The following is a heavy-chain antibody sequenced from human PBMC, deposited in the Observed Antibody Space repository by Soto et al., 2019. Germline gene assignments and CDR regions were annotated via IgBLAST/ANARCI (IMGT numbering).Heavy chain of an antibody. Sequence: GGSLRLSCAASGFPFSSYAMSWVRQAPGKGLEWVSAISGSGGSTYYADSVKGRFTISRDNSKNTLYLQMNSLRAEDTAVYYCAKDKSYYYDSSGYYSSWGQGTLVTVSS. D-gene: IGHD3-22*01. V-gene: IGHV3-23*01. J-gene: IGHJ4*02. CDR3: AKDKSYYYDSSGYYSS. CDR1: GFPFSSYA. CDR2: ISGSGGST.